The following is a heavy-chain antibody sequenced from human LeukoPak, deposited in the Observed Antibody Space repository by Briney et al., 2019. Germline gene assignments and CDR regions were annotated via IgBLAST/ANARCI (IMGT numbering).Heavy chain of an antibody. CDR2: IYYSGST. D-gene: IGHD6-13*01. CDR1: GGSISSYY. V-gene: IGHV4-59*01. Sequence: SETLSLTCTVSGGSISSYYWSWIRQPPGKGLEWIGYIYYSGSTNYNPSLKSRVTISVDTSKNQFSLKLSSVTAADTAVYYCARGGIAAAGANWFDPWGQGTLVTVSS. CDR3: ARGGIAAAGANWFDP. J-gene: IGHJ5*02.